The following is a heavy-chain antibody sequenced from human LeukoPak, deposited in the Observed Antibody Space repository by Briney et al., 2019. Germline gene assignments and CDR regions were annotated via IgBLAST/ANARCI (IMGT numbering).Heavy chain of an antibody. D-gene: IGHD3-22*01. V-gene: IGHV1-69*13. CDR1: GGTFSSYA. J-gene: IGHJ4*02. CDR3: ASSATTYYYDSSGYNFDY. Sequence: GASVKVSCKASGGTFSSYAISWVRQAPGQGLEWMGGIIPIFDTANYAQKFQGRVTITADESTSTAYMELSSLRSEDTAVYYCASSATTYYYDSSGYNFDYWGQGTLVTVSS. CDR2: IIPIFDTA.